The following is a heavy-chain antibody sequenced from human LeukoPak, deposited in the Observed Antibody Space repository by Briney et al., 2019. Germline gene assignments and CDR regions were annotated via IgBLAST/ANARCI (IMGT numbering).Heavy chain of an antibody. J-gene: IGHJ6*03. Sequence: GGSLRLSCAASGFTFSSYSMNWVRQAPGKGLEWVSYISSSSSTIYYADSVKGRFTISRDNAKNSLYLQMNSLRDEDTAVYYCARVIVTAARLDYYYYMDVWGKGTTVTVSS. CDR2: ISSSSSTI. CDR3: ARVIVTAARLDYYYYMDV. D-gene: IGHD6-6*01. V-gene: IGHV3-48*02. CDR1: GFTFSSYS.